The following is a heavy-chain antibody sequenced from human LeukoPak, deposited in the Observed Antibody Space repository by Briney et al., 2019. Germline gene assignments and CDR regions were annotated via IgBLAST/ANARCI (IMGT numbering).Heavy chain of an antibody. J-gene: IGHJ3*02. CDR2: ISSYSTYI. V-gene: IGHV3-21*01. D-gene: IGHD4-17*01. CDR3: ARDWSDYGDYGGAFDI. Sequence: GGSLRLSCAASGFTFSSYSMNWVRQAPGKGLEWVSSISSYSTYIYYADSVKGRFTISRDNAKNSLYLQMNSLRAEDTALYYCARDWSDYGDYGGAFDIWGQGTMVTVSS. CDR1: GFTFSSYS.